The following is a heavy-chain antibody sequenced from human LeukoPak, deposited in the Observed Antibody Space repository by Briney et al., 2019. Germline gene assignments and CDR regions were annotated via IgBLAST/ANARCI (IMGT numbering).Heavy chain of an antibody. Sequence: SVKVSCKASGGTFSSYAISWVRQAPGQGLEWMGRIIPIFGRANYAQKFQGRVTITTDESTSTAYMELSSLRSEDTAVYYCARTGSIAAAGTMTYFDYWGQGTLVTVSS. D-gene: IGHD6-13*01. CDR3: ARTGSIAAAGTMTYFDY. V-gene: IGHV1-69*05. CDR2: IIPIFGRA. CDR1: GGTFSSYA. J-gene: IGHJ4*02.